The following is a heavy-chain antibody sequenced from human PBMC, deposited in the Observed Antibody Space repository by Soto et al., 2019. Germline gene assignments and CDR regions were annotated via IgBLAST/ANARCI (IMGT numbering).Heavy chain of an antibody. D-gene: IGHD3-9*01. CDR1: GFTFSSYG. J-gene: IGHJ4*02. CDR2: IWYDGSNK. V-gene: IGHV3-33*01. CDR3: ARHQGAPMTGYYGY. Sequence: GGSLRLSCAASGFTFSSYGMHWVRQAPGKGLEWVAVIWYDGSNKYYADSVKGRFTISRDNSKNTLYLQMNSLRAEDTAVYYCARHQGAPMTGYYGYWSQGTLVTVSS.